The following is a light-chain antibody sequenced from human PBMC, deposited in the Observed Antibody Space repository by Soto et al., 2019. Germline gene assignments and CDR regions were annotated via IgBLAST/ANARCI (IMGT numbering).Light chain of an antibody. J-gene: IGLJ1*01. CDR2: DVT. CDR1: SSDVCGYNY. V-gene: IGLV2-14*03. CDR3: SSYTSSSTYV. Sequence: QSALTQPASVSGSPGQSITISCTGTSSDVCGYNYVSWYQQHPGKAPKLVISDVTSRPSGVSNRFSGSKSGNTASLTISGLQAEDDADYYCSSYTSSSTYVFGTGTKVTVL.